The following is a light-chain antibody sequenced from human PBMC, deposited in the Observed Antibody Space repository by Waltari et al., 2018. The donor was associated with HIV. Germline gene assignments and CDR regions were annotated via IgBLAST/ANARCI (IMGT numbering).Light chain of an antibody. Sequence: EIVLTQSPGTLSLSPGERATLSCKTSQSVSSSILAWYQQKPGQAPRLLIYGTSNRATGIPDRFSGSVFGTDFTLTINSLEPEDFVVYYCQQYGTSPKTFGQGTKVEIK. V-gene: IGKV3-20*01. CDR1: QSVSSSI. J-gene: IGKJ1*01. CDR3: QQYGTSPKT. CDR2: GTS.